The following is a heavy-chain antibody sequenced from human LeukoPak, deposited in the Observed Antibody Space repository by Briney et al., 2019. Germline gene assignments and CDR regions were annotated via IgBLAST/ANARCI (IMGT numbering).Heavy chain of an antibody. J-gene: IGHJ5*02. CDR2: ISAYNGNT. CDR1: GGTFSSYA. V-gene: IGHV1-18*01. Sequence: ASVKVSCKASGGTFSSYAISWVRQAPGQGLEWMGWISAYNGNTNYAQKLQGRVTMTTDTSTSTAYMELSSLRSEDTAVYYCARGPMQAGNWWFDPWGQGTLVTVSS. CDR3: ARGPMQAGNWWFDP. D-gene: IGHD2/OR15-2a*01.